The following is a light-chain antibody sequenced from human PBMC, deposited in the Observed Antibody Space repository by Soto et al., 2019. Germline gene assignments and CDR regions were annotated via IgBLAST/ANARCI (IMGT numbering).Light chain of an antibody. CDR1: HSVRLSSTNKNY. CDR2: WAS. Sequence: DIVMTQSPDSLAASLGERATVTRMCSHSVRLSSTNKNYLAWYQKKVGQPPKLRIYWASTRASGVPDRVSGSGSGTDVTLTISSLQAEEVAVDDCQQYYTPPRTFGGGTKVDI. CDR3: QQYYTPPRT. J-gene: IGKJ4*01. V-gene: IGKV4-1*01.